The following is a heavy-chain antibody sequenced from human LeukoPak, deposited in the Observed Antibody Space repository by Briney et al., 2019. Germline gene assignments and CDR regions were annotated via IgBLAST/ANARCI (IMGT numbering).Heavy chain of an antibody. J-gene: IGHJ5*02. Sequence: SETLSLTCTVSGGSISSYYWSWIRQPAGKGLEWIGRIYTSGSTNYNPSLMSRVTMSVDTSKNQFSLKLSSVTAADTAVYYCARDQMDVGYCSSTSCQRYNWFDPWGQGTLVTVSS. CDR1: GGSISSYY. D-gene: IGHD2-2*01. V-gene: IGHV4-4*07. CDR3: ARDQMDVGYCSSTSCQRYNWFDP. CDR2: IYTSGST.